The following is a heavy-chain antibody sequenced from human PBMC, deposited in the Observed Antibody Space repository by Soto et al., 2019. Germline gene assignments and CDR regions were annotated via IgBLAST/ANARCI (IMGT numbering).Heavy chain of an antibody. J-gene: IGHJ6*02. CDR3: ARVSSGSYRDSGMDV. CDR2: ISAYNGNT. D-gene: IGHD1-26*01. V-gene: IGHV1-18*01. CDR1: GYTFTSYG. Sequence: ASVKVSCKASGYTFTSYGISWVRQAPGQGLEWMGWISAYNGNTNYAQKLQGRVTMTTDTSTSTAYMELRSLRSDDTAVYYCARVSSGSYRDSGMDVWGQGTTVTVSS.